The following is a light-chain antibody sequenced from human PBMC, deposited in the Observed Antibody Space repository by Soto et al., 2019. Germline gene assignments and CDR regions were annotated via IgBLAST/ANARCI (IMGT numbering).Light chain of an antibody. CDR2: LGS. V-gene: IGKV2-28*01. Sequence: DIVMTQSPLSLPVTPGEPSSISCGSSQSLLNSNGYKYLDWYLQKPGKSPQLLIYLGSNRSSGVPERFSGSGSGTDFTLKISRVEAEDVGVYYCMQALQNPQTFGQGTKVDIK. CDR3: MQALQNPQT. J-gene: IGKJ1*01. CDR1: QSLLNSNGYKY.